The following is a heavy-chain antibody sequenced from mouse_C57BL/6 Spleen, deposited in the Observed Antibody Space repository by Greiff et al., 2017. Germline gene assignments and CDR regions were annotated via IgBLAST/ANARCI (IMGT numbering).Heavy chain of an antibody. CDR2: IYTSDSET. CDR3: ARNPLSSAYFDY. D-gene: IGHD1-3*01. Sequence: QVQLQQPGAELVRPGYSVKLSCNASGYTFTSYWMDWVKQRPGQGLEWIGNIYTSDSETHYNQKFKDRATLTVDKSSSTAYMQRRSLTSEDSAVYYCARNPLSSAYFDYWGQGTTLTVSS. J-gene: IGHJ2*01. V-gene: IGHV1-61*01. CDR1: GYTFTSYW.